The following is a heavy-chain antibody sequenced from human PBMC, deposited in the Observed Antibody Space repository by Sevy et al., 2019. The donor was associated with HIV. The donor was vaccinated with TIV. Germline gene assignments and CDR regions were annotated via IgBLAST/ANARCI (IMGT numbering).Heavy chain of an antibody. J-gene: IGHJ5*02. CDR3: ARLECSGEDNCYNH. D-gene: IGHD2-15*01. V-gene: IGHV4-59*01. CDR2: IFYRGTT. CDR1: GASIRSYS. Sequence: SETLSLTCNVSGASIRSYSWTWIRQPPGKGLEWIGNIFYRGTTDYNPSLKSRVTISVDTSQNQVSLCVNSVTASDTAVYFCARLECSGEDNCYNHWGQGTPVTVSS.